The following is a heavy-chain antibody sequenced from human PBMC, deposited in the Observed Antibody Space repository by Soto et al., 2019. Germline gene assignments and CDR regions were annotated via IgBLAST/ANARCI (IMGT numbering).Heavy chain of an antibody. V-gene: IGHV1-69*12. CDR2: IIPIFGTA. CDR3: ARHVPAAGYYYGMDV. D-gene: IGHD2-2*01. J-gene: IGHJ6*02. Sequence: QVQLVQSGAEVKKPGSSVKVSCKASGGTFSSYAISWVRQAPGQGLEWMGVIIPIFGTANYAQKIQGRVSITADESTITAYMELSSLKSEDTALYYCARHVPAAGYYYGMDVWRQGTMLTFSS. CDR1: GGTFSSYA.